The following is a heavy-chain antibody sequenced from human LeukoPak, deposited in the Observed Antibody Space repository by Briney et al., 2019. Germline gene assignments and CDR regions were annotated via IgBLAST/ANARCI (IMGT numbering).Heavy chain of an antibody. Sequence: NPGGSLRLSCAASGFTFSGYSMNWVRQAPGKGLEWVSSICSSSSYIYYADSVKGRFTISRDNAKNSLYLQMNSLRAEDTAVYFCAREKEVMREHKINTLDYWGQGTLVTVSS. CDR2: ICSSSSYI. V-gene: IGHV3-21*01. D-gene: IGHD1-26*01. CDR3: AREKEVMREHKINTLDY. J-gene: IGHJ4*02. CDR1: GFTFSGYS.